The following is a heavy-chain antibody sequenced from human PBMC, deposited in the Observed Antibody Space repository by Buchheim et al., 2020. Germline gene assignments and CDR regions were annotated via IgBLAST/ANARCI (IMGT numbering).Heavy chain of an antibody. CDR2: IYDSGST. D-gene: IGHD1-20*01. Sequence: QVQLQESGPGLVKPSGTLSLTCAVSGGSISSSNWWSWVRQPPGKGLEWIGEIYDSGSTNYNPSLKSRVTISVDKSKNQFSLKLSSVTAADTAVYYCARVGIISVTGTTEYDYYGMDVWGQGTT. CDR1: GGSISSSNW. V-gene: IGHV4-4*02. J-gene: IGHJ6*02. CDR3: ARVGIISVTGTTEYDYYGMDV.